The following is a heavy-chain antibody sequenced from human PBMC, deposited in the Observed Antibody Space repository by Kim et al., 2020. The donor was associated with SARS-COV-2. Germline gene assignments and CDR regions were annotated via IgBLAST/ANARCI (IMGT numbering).Heavy chain of an antibody. D-gene: IGHD2-8*01. V-gene: IGHV4-34*01. Sequence: SETLSLTCAVYGGSFSGYYWSWIRQPPGKGLEWIGEINHSGSTNYNPSLKSRVTISVDTSKNQFSLKLSSVTAADTAVYYCATLRRRRVLMVYASYRWGQGTLVTVSS. J-gene: IGHJ4*02. CDR3: ATLRRRRVLMVYASYR. CDR1: GGSFSGYY. CDR2: INHSGST.